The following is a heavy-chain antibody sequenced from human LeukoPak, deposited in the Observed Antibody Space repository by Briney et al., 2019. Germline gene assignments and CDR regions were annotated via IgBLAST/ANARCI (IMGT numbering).Heavy chain of an antibody. V-gene: IGHV1-18*04. CDR3: ARDLPRLLVLGNWFDP. D-gene: IGHD2-15*01. J-gene: IGHJ5*02. CDR1: GYTFTGYY. Sequence: ASVKVSCKASGYTFTGYYMRWVRQAPGQGLEWMGWISAYNGNTNYAQKLQGRVTMTTDTSTSTAYMELRSLRSDDTAVYYCARDLPRLLVLGNWFDPWGQGTLVTVSS. CDR2: ISAYNGNT.